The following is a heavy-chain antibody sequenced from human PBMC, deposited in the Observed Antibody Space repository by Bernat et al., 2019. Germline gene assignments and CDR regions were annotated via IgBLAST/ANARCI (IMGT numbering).Heavy chain of an antibody. V-gene: IGHV3-23*04. Sequence: EVHLVESGGDLVQRGGSLRLSCAASGFTLSRNSMSWVRQAPGKGLEWVAGITIGSGESGYADSVKGRFTISRDISKNMLYLQVNSLRAEDTAIKYWATDAGGTWQLDYWGQGTLVTVSS. D-gene: IGHD6-13*01. CDR3: ATDAGGTWQLDY. CDR2: ITIGSGES. CDR1: GFTLSRNS. J-gene: IGHJ4*02.